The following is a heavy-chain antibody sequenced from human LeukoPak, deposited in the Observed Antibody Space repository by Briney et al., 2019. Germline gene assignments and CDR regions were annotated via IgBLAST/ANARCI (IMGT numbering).Heavy chain of an antibody. D-gene: IGHD1-26*01. Sequence: PGGSLRLSCGASGFTFSSHNMNWVRQAPGKGLEWVSYITISSTISYAQSVKGRFTISRDNAKDSLYLQMNSLRDEDTAVYYCARGAPGTYYYYYQLDVWGQGTTVTVSS. J-gene: IGHJ6*02. CDR1: GFTFSSHN. CDR3: ARGAPGTYYYYYQLDV. V-gene: IGHV3-48*02. CDR2: ITISSTI.